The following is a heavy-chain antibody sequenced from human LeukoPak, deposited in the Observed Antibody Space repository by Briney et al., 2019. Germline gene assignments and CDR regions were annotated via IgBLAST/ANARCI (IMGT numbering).Heavy chain of an antibody. D-gene: IGHD5-18*01. J-gene: IGHJ6*03. CDR2: INHSGST. Sequence: PSETLSLTCAVYGGSFSGYYWSWIRQPPGKGLEWIGEINHSGSTNYNPSLMSRVTISLDTSKNQFSLKLSSVTAADPAVYYCARVGYSYGYYYYYMDVWGKGTTVTVSS. CDR1: GGSFSGYY. CDR3: ARVGYSYGYYYYYMDV. V-gene: IGHV4-34*01.